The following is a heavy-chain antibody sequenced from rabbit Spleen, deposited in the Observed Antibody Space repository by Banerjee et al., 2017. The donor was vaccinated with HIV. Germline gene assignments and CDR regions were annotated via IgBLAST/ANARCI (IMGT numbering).Heavy chain of an antibody. CDR1: GFSFSSRYY. J-gene: IGHJ4*01. Sequence: QEQLVESGGDLVQPEGSLTLTCTASGFSFSSRYYMCWVRQAPGKGLEWIACIYSGSSGDTYYASWAKGRFTISKTSSTTVTLQLTSLTAADTATYFCARGSAAMTMVITGFYFNLWGPGTLVTVS. CDR2: IYSGSSGDT. CDR3: ARGSAAMTMVITGFYFNL. D-gene: IGHD2-1*01. V-gene: IGHV1S45*01.